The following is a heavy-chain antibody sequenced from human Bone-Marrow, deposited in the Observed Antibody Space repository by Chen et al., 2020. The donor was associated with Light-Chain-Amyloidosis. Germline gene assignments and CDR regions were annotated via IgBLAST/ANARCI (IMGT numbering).Heavy chain of an antibody. V-gene: IGHV1-2*02. Sequence: QVQLVQSGAEMKKPGASVKVSCKASGYTFADYYMHWVRQAPGQGLEWMGWINRLTGYAHYTQNFQGRITMTRYTSISTAYMELTRLTSDDTAVYYCASDGLRTTSYDYWGQGTLVTVSS. CDR3: ASDGLRTTSYDY. J-gene: IGHJ4*02. D-gene: IGHD2-2*01. CDR2: INRLTGYA. CDR1: GYTFADYY.